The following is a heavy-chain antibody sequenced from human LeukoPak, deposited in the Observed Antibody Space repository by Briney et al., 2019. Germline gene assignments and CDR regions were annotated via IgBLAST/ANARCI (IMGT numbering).Heavy chain of an antibody. J-gene: IGHJ4*02. CDR2: IWFDGSNK. CDR3: ARDRAVSYFDY. V-gene: IGHV3-33*01. D-gene: IGHD6-19*01. CDR1: GFTFSSYG. Sequence: GGSLRLSCAASGFTFSSYGMHWVRQAPGKGLEWVAVIWFDGSNKYYADSVMGRFTISRDNSKNTLYLQMNSLRVEDTAVYYCARDRAVSYFDYWGQGTLVTVPS.